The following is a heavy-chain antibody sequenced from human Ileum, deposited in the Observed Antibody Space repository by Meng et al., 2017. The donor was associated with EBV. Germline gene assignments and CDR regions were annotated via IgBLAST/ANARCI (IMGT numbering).Heavy chain of an antibody. Sequence: QLQLQESGPGLGEPSATLSLTCTVSGGAISSSSYYWAWIRQPPGEGLEWIGSVVYSGTTYYTSSLKSRVSISVDTSKNQFSLKLSSVTAADTAVYYCARHHHSPTFDYWGQGTLVTVSS. J-gene: IGHJ4*02. V-gene: IGHV4-39*01. CDR2: VVYSGTT. CDR3: ARHHHSPTFDY. D-gene: IGHD1-14*01. CDR1: GGAISSSSYY.